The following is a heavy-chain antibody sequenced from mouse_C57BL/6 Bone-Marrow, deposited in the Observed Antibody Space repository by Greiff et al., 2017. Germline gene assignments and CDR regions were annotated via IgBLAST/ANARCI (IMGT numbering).Heavy chain of an antibody. CDR2: IDPSDSYT. J-gene: IGHJ1*03. Sequence: VQRVESGAELVMPGASVKLSCKASGYTFTSYWMHWVKQRPGQGLEWIGEIDPSDSYTNYNQKFKGKSTLTVDKSSSTAYMQLSSLTSEDSAVYYCARSLATQYFDVWGTGTTVTVSS. CDR3: ARSLATQYFDV. V-gene: IGHV1-69*01. D-gene: IGHD1-1*01. CDR1: GYTFTSYW.